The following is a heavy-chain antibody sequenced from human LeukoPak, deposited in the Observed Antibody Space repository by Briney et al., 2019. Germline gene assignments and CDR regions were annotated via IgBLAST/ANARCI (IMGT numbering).Heavy chain of an antibody. J-gene: IGHJ5*02. CDR1: GGSLSNYY. CDR2: MYSSGST. Sequence: ASETLSLTCTVPGGSLSNYYWSCIRQPPGKGLEWIGRMYSSGSTNYNPSLKSRVTMLADTSKNQLSLKLTSATAADTAVYYCARDSDKQPNWFDPWGQGTLVTVSS. CDR3: ARDSDKQPNWFDP. D-gene: IGHD1/OR15-1a*01. V-gene: IGHV4-4*07.